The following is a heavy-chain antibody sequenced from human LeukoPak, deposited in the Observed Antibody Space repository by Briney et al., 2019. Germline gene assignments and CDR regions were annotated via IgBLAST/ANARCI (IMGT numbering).Heavy chain of an antibody. CDR2: VIYNGNT. CDR3: ARGKWEPRFVS. V-gene: IGHV4-34*01. CDR1: GGSFTASY. J-gene: IGHJ5*02. Sequence: SETLSLTCAVYGGSFTASYWTWIRQPPGKGLEWIGEVIYNGNTNYNSSLKSRVTISLDTSKNQFSLRLASLTAADTAMYYCARGKWEPRFVSWGQGTLVTVSS. D-gene: IGHD1-26*01.